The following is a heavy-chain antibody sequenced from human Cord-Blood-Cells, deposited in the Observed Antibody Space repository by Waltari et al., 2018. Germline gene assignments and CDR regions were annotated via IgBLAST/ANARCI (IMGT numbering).Heavy chain of an antibody. CDR1: GFTVSSNY. Sequence: EVQLVESGGGLVQPGGSLRLSCAASGFTVSSNYMSWGRQAPGKGLEWVSVIYSGGSTYYADSVKGRFTISRHNSKNTLYLQMNSLRAEDTAVYYCASGAVADAFDIWGQGTMITVSS. CDR2: IYSGGST. D-gene: IGHD6-19*01. CDR3: ASGAVADAFDI. V-gene: IGHV3-53*04. J-gene: IGHJ3*02.